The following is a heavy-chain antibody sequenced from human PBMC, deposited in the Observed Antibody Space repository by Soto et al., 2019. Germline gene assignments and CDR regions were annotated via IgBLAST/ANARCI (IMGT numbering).Heavy chain of an antibody. CDR3: ARDQSSSWYGDWFDP. D-gene: IGHD6-13*01. V-gene: IGHV3-7*01. CDR2: IKQDGSEK. CDR1: GFTFSSYW. J-gene: IGHJ5*02. Sequence: EVQLVESGGGLVQPGGSLRLSCAASGFTFSSYWMSWVRQAPGKGLEWVANIKQDGSEKYYVDSVKGRFTISRDNAKNSLYLQMNSLRAEDTAVYYCARDQSSSWYGDWFDPWGQGTLVTVSS.